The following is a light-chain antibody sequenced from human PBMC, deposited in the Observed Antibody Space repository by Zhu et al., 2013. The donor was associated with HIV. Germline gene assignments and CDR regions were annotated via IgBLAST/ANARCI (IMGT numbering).Light chain of an antibody. CDR1: SSNIGNNY. CDR2: DND. Sequence: QSVLTQPPSVSAAPGQKVTISCSGSSSNIGNNYVSWYQQFPGTAPKVLIYDNDKRPSGIPDRFSGSRSGTSATLGITGLQTGDEADYYCAAWDGSLNVGVFGGGTKLTVL. J-gene: IGLJ3*02. V-gene: IGLV1-51*01. CDR3: AAWDGSLNVGV.